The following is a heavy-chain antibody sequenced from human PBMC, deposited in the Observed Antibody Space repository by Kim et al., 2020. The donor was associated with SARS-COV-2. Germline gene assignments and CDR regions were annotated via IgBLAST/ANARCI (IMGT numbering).Heavy chain of an antibody. CDR2: INHSGRT. Sequence: SETLSLTCALYGGSFSEYYWSWIRQSPGKGLEWIAEINHSGRTNYNPSLKRRVTISIDTSKNQFSLKLTSVTAADRAVYYCAKRYGGIDLWGQGTTVTV. D-gene: IGHD3-16*01. J-gene: IGHJ6*02. CDR3: AKRYGGIDL. V-gene: IGHV4-34*01. CDR1: GGSFSEYY.